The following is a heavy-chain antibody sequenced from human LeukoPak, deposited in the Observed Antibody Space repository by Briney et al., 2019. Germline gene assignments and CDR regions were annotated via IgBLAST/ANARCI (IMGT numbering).Heavy chain of an antibody. CDR2: ISAYNGNT. D-gene: IGHD6-25*01. V-gene: IGHV1-18*04. Sequence: GASVKVSCKASGYTFTGYYMHWVRQAPGQGLEWMGWISAYNGNTNYAQKLQGRVTMTTDTSTSTAYMELRSLRSDDTAVYYCAREVSGPDYWGQGTLVTVSS. CDR3: AREVSGPDY. CDR1: GYTFTGYY. J-gene: IGHJ4*02.